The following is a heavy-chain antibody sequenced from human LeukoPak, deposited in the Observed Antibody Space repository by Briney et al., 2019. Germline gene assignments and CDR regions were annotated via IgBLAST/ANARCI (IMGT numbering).Heavy chain of an antibody. D-gene: IGHD2-15*01. CDR3: ARVLLPYYFDY. J-gene: IGHJ4*02. V-gene: IGHV4-31*03. CDR2: IYYSGST. Sequence: SETLSLTCTVSGGSISSGGYYWSWIRQHPGQGLEWIGYIYYSGSTYYNPSLKSRVTISVDTSKNQFSLKLSSVTAADTAVYYCARVLLPYYFDYWGQGTLVTVSS. CDR1: GGSISSGGYY.